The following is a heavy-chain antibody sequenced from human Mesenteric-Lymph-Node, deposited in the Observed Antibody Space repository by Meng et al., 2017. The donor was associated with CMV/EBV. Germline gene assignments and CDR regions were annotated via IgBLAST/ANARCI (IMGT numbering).Heavy chain of an antibody. D-gene: IGHD5-12*01. V-gene: IGHV3-53*01. J-gene: IGHJ4*02. CDR2: IYSGGST. CDR3: ARGIHWVTTITFDY. CDR1: GFTVSSNY. Sequence: GGSLRLSCAASGFTVSSNYMSWVRQAPGKGLEWVSVIYSGGSTYYADSVKGRFTISRDNSKNTLYLQMNSLRAEVTAVYYCARGIHWVTTITFDYWGQGTLVTVSS.